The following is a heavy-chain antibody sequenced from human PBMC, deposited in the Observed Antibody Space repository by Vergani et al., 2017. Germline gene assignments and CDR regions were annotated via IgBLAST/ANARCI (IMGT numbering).Heavy chain of an antibody. V-gene: IGHV3-23*01. J-gene: IGHJ4*02. CDR1: GFSFPGYA. CDR2: ISGSGGST. D-gene: IGHD2-2*02. CDR3: AKDRYCSSTSCYTPEGEGY. Sequence: EVQLLESGGGLVQPGGSLRLSCEASGFSFPGYAMSWVRQAPGKGLEWVSAISGSGGSTYYADSVKGRFTISRDNSKNTLYLQMNSLRAEDTAVYYCAKDRYCSSTSCYTPEGEGYWGQGTLVTVSS.